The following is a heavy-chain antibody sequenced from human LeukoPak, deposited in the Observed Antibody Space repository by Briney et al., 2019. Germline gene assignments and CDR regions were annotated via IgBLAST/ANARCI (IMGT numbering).Heavy chain of an antibody. CDR1: GYSFTSYW. D-gene: IGHD1-14*01. CDR2: IYPGDSDT. CDR3: ARHQIDPSEYYYYYMDV. J-gene: IGHJ6*03. V-gene: IGHV5-51*01. Sequence: GESLKISCKGSGYSFTSYWIGWVRQMPGKGLEWMGIIYPGDSDTRYSPSFQGQVTISADKSISTAYLQWSSLKASDTAMYYCARHQIDPSEYYYYYMDVWGKGTTVTVSS.